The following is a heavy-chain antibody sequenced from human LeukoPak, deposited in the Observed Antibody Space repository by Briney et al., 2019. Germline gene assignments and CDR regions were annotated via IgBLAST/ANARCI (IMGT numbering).Heavy chain of an antibody. D-gene: IGHD6-13*01. CDR2: IYTSGST. Sequence: SETLSLTCTVSGGSISSSSYYWGWIRQPPGKGLEWIGRIYTSGSTNYNPSLKSRVTMSVDTSKNQFSLKLSSVTAADTAVYYCARGSDSSSWFLFDYWGQGTLVTVSS. V-gene: IGHV4-61*05. CDR3: ARGSDSSSWFLFDY. J-gene: IGHJ4*02. CDR1: GGSISSSSYY.